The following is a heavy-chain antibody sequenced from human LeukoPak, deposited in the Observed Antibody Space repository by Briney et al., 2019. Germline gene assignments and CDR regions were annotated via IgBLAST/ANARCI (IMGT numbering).Heavy chain of an antibody. D-gene: IGHD6-13*01. Sequence: SETLSLTCTVSGGSLSSYDWSWIRQPAGKGLEWIGRIYTSGSTNYNPSLKSRVTMSVDTSKNQFSLKLNSVAAADTAVYYCARVSAAAGREYYYYYMDVWGKGTTVTISS. V-gene: IGHV4-4*07. CDR3: ARVSAAAGREYYYYYMDV. J-gene: IGHJ6*03. CDR2: IYTSGST. CDR1: GGSLSSYD.